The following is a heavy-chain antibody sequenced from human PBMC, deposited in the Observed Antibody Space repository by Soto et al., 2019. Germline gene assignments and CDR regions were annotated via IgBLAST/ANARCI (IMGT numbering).Heavy chain of an antibody. CDR1: GFTFSRYG. J-gene: IGHJ4*02. V-gene: IGHV3-30*18. CDR2: ISKDGSTK. CDR3: AKETHSSGYGSYCDY. D-gene: IGHD3-22*01. Sequence: QVQLVESGGGGVQPGRSLRLSCAASGFTFSRYGMHWVRQAPGKGLEWVAVISKDGSTKYDADSVEGRFTISRDNSKNTLYLPMNSLRDEDTAVYYCAKETHSSGYGSYCDYWGQGTLVTVSS.